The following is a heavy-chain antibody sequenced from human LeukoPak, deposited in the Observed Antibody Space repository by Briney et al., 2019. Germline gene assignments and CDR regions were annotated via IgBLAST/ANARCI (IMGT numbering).Heavy chain of an antibody. CDR1: GFTFSSYS. J-gene: IGHJ6*02. Sequence: GGSLRLSCAASGFTFSSYSVNWVRQAPGKGLEWVSSISSSSSYIYYADSVKGRFTISRDNAKNSLYLQMNSLRAEDSAVYYCARHCSSTSCYFNYYGMDVWGQGTTVTVSS. D-gene: IGHD2-2*01. CDR2: ISSSSSYI. V-gene: IGHV3-21*01. CDR3: ARHCSSTSCYFNYYGMDV.